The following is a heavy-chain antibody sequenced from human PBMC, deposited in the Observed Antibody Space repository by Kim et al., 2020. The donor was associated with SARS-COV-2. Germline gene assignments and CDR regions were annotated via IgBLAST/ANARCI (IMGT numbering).Heavy chain of an antibody. J-gene: IGHJ1*01. CDR3: EGGAPTLAS. Sequence: GGSLRLSCVTSGFSFSDYDISWVRQAPGKGLEWVARISRTGGSTYYADSVKGRFTISRDTSRSKLYLQMNSLRADDTAISYCEGGAPTLASGGGGT. V-gene: IGHV3-23*01. CDR2: ISRTGGST. CDR1: GFSFSDYD. D-gene: IGHD3-16*01.